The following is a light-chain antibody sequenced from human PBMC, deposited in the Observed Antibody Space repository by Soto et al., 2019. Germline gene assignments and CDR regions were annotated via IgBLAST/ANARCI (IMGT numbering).Light chain of an antibody. CDR2: DAS. V-gene: IGKV1-5*01. CDR3: QQFHTYPFG. Sequence: GDRVTITCRASQTISTWMAWYQQKPGKAPKLLVYDASTLQSGVASRFSGSGSGTEFTLTISSLQPEDFATYNCQQFHTYPFGFGQGTRLEI. J-gene: IGKJ5*01. CDR1: QTISTW.